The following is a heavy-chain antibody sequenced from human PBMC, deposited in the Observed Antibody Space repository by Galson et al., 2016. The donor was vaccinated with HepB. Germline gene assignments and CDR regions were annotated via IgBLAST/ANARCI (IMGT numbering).Heavy chain of an antibody. CDR3: ARDLGIVGTTRGAFDI. Sequence: TLSLTCTVSGGSISSGIYYWSWIRQPAGKGLEWIGRVYTSGSTFYSSSLKRRATMSIDTSKNQFSLNLTSVTAADTAVYYWARDLGIVGTTRGAFDIWGPGTLVTVSS. J-gene: IGHJ3*02. CDR2: VYTSGST. V-gene: IGHV4-61*02. CDR1: GGSISSGIYY. D-gene: IGHD1-26*01.